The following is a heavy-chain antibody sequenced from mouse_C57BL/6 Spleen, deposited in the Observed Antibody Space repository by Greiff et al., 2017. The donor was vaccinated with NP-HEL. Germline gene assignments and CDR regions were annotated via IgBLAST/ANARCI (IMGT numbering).Heavy chain of an antibody. CDR3: ARERTGSWFAY. D-gene: IGHD4-1*01. Sequence: QVQLKQPGAELVMPGASVKLSCKASGYTFTSYWMHWVKQRPGQGLEWIGEIDPSDSYTNYNQKFKGKSTLTVDKSSSTAYMQLSSLTSEDSAVYYCARERTGSWFAYWGQGTLVTVSA. V-gene: IGHV1-69*01. J-gene: IGHJ3*01. CDR2: IDPSDSYT. CDR1: GYTFTSYW.